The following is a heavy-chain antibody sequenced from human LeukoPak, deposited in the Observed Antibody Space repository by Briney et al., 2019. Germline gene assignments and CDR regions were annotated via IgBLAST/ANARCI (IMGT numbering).Heavy chain of an antibody. CDR1: GGTFSSCA. CDR2: IIPIFGTA. Sequence: SVKVSCKASGGTFSSCAISWVRQAPGQGLEWMGGIIPIFGTANYAQKFQGRVTITADESTSTACMELSSLRSEDTAVYYCARAPNDFWSGKSNYYGMDVWGQGTTVTVSS. D-gene: IGHD3-3*01. CDR3: ARAPNDFWSGKSNYYGMDV. J-gene: IGHJ6*02. V-gene: IGHV1-69*13.